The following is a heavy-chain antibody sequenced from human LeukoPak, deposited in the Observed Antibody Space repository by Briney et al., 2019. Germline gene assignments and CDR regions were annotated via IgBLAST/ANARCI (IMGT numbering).Heavy chain of an antibody. V-gene: IGHV3-48*04. CDR1: GFNFSSYS. Sequence: PGRSLRLSCAASGFNFSSYSMNWVRQAPGEGLEWVSYISSSGSTIHCADPVKGGFSISRDNAQNSLYLHMNTPRTAHTPPSFCARDARGPSYYYSYMDVWGKGTTVTVSS. CDR2: ISSSGSTI. J-gene: IGHJ6*03. CDR3: ARDARGPSYYYSYMDV.